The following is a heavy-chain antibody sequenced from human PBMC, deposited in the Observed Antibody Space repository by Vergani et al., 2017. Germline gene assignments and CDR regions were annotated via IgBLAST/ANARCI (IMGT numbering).Heavy chain of an antibody. D-gene: IGHD6-6*01. J-gene: IGHJ4*02. CDR1: GFTFSSYS. V-gene: IGHV3-21*01. Sequence: EVQLVESGGGLVKPGGSLRLSCAASGFTFSSYSMNWVRQAPGKGLEWVSSISSSSSYIYYADSVKGRFTISRDNAKNSLYLQMNSLRAEDTAVYYCARDGTNEYGSPMFDYWGQGTLVTVSS. CDR3: ARDGTNEYGSPMFDY. CDR2: ISSSSSYI.